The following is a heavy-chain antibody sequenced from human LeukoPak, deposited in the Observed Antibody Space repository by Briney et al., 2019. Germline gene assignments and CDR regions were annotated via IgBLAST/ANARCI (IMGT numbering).Heavy chain of an antibody. CDR1: GGSISSYY. CDR2: IYYSGST. V-gene: IGHV4-59*01. J-gene: IGHJ4*02. Sequence: SETLSLTCTGSGGSISSYYWSWIRQPPGKGLEWIGYIYYSGSTNYNPSLKSRVTISVDTSKNQFSLKLSSVTAADTAVYYCARGRYSYLYYFDYWGQGTLVTVSS. CDR3: ARGRYSYLYYFDY. D-gene: IGHD5-18*01.